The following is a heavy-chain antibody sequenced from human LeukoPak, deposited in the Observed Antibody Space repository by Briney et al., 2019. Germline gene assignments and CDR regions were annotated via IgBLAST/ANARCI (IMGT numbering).Heavy chain of an antibody. CDR3: ASYSSLDY. V-gene: IGHV3-23*01. CDR2: IGGGATT. Sequence: GGSLRLSCAASGFTFSNYVMSWVRQAPGKGLEWVSAIGGGATTYYADSVKGRFTISRDNSKNTLYLQMNSLRAEDTAVYYCASYSSLDYWGQGTLVTVSS. D-gene: IGHD6-13*01. CDR1: GFTFSNYV. J-gene: IGHJ4*02.